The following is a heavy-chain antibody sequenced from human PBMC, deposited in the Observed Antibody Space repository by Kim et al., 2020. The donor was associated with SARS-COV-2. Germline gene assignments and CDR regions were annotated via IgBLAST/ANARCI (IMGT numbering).Heavy chain of an antibody. V-gene: IGHV4-59*13. J-gene: IGHJ6*02. CDR2: IYYSGST. Sequence: SETLSLTCTVSGGSISSYYWSWIRQPPGKGLEWIGYIYYSGSTNYNPSLKSRVTISVDTSKNQFSLKLSSVTAADTAVYYCARGTYDFRINYGMDVWGQG. CDR3: ARGTYDFRINYGMDV. D-gene: IGHD3-3*01. CDR1: GGSISSYY.